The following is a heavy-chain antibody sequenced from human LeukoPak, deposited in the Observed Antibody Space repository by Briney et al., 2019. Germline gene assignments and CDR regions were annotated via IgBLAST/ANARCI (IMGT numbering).Heavy chain of an antibody. CDR2: IYYSGST. J-gene: IGHJ4*02. CDR3: ARRSGGKTIDY. CDR1: GGSISSGDYY. Sequence: SQTLSLTCTVSGGSISSGDYYWSWIRQPPGKGLEWIGYIYYSGSTYYNPSLKSRVTISVDTSKKQFSLKVSSVTAADTAVYYCARRSGGKTIDYWGQGTLVTVSS. D-gene: IGHD4-23*01. V-gene: IGHV4-30-4*01.